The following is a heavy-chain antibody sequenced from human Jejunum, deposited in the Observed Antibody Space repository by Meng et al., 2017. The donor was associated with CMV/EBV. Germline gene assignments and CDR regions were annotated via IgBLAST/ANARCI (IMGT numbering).Heavy chain of an antibody. CDR2: VYYSGST. J-gene: IGHJ4*02. CDR1: NGDYY. D-gene: IGHD3-10*01. Sequence: NGDYYWPWIRQYPGEGLEWIGYVYYSGSTYYNPSLKSRVAMSVDTSKNQFSLTLNYVTAADTAVYYCARRGSVIIASGAPAFYFDLWGQGTLVTVSS. V-gene: IGHV4-31*02. CDR3: ARRGSVIIASGAPAFYFDL.